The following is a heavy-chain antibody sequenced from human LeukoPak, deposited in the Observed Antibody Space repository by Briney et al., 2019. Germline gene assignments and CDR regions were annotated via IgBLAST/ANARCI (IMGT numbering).Heavy chain of an antibody. Sequence: GESLKISCMGSGYSFTSYWIGWVRQMPGKGLEWMGIIYPGDSDTRYSPSFQGQVTISADKSTSTAYLQWSSLKASDTAMYYCARRNREAGYSSNWYGYWGQGTLVTVSS. CDR3: ARRNREAGYSSNWYGY. V-gene: IGHV5-51*01. CDR1: GYSFTSYW. D-gene: IGHD6-13*01. J-gene: IGHJ5*01. CDR2: IYPGDSDT.